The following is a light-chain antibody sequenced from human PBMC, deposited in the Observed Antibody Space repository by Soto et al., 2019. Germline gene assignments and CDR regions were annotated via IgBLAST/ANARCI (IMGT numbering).Light chain of an antibody. CDR3: RSYTISSTLVV. CDR2: DVT. J-gene: IGLJ2*01. CDR1: SSDVGGYNF. Sequence: QSALTQPASMSGSPGQSIIISCIGTSSDVGGYNFVSWYQQHPGKAPKLMIYDVTNRPSGVSNRFSGSKSGNTASLTISGLQAEDEADYYGRSYTISSTLVVFGGGTKLTVL. V-gene: IGLV2-14*01.